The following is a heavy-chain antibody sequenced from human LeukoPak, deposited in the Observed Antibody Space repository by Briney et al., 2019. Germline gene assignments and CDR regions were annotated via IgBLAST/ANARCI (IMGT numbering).Heavy chain of an antibody. Sequence: GGSLRLSCAASGFTFSSYGMHWVRQAPGKGLEWVAVISYDGSNKYYADSVKGRFTISRDNSKNTLYLQMNSLRAEDTAVYYCAGYLLYDSSGYYYELGKGFAYWGQGTLVTVSS. J-gene: IGHJ4*02. V-gene: IGHV3-30*03. CDR1: GFTFSSYG. D-gene: IGHD3-22*01. CDR2: ISYDGSNK. CDR3: AGYLLYDSSGYYYELGKGFAY.